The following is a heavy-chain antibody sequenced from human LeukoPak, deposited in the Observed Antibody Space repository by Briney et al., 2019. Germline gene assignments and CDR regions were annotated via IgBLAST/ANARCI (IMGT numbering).Heavy chain of an antibody. CDR1: GGSFSDYY. V-gene: IGHV4-34*01. Sequence: SETLSLTCAVYGGSFSDYYWSWFRQPPGKGLEWIGEINHSGSTNYNPSLKSRVTISVDTSKNQFSLKLSSVTAADTAFYYCARGSYNWNYSFEYRGQGILVTVSS. D-gene: IGHD1-7*01. CDR3: ARGSYNWNYSFEY. CDR2: INHSGST. J-gene: IGHJ4*02.